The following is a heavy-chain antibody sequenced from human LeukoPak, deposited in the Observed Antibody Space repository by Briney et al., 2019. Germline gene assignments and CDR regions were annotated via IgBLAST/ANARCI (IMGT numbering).Heavy chain of an antibody. V-gene: IGHV4-59*01. Sequence: SETLSLTCTVSGGSISSYYWSWIRQPPGKGLEWIGYIYYSGSTNYNPSLKSRVTISVDTSKNQFSLKLSSVTDADTAVYYCARAGSTGGSHDYWGQGTLVTVSS. CDR3: ARAGSTGGSHDY. D-gene: IGHD2-8*02. CDR1: GGSISSYY. J-gene: IGHJ4*02. CDR2: IYYSGST.